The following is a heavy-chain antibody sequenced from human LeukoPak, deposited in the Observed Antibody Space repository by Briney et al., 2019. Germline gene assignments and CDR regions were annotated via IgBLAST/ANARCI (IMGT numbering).Heavy chain of an antibody. D-gene: IGHD4-17*01. J-gene: IGHJ5*02. CDR1: GFTVSSNY. V-gene: IGHV3-53*01. CDR2: IDIGGTT. Sequence: PGGSLRLSCAASGFTVSSNYMSWVRQAPGKGLEWVSFIDIGGTTYYADSVKGRFTISRDNSRNTLYLQMNSLRADDTAVYYCAKTGDYRFDPRGQGTLVTVSS. CDR3: AKTGDYRFDP.